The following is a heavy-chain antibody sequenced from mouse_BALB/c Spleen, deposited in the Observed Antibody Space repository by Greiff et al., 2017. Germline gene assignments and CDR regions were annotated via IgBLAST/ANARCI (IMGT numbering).Heavy chain of an antibody. CDR1: GFTFSSYT. CDR3: TRDGTMITTDYFDY. CDR2: ISSGGSYT. D-gene: IGHD2-4*01. J-gene: IGHJ2*01. Sequence: EVKLVESGGGLVKPGGSLKLSCAASGFTFSSYTMSWVRQTPEKRLEWVATISSGGSYTYYPDSVKGRFTISRDNAKNTLYLQMSSLKSEDTAMYYCTRDGTMITTDYFDYWGQGTTLTVSS. V-gene: IGHV5-6-4*01.